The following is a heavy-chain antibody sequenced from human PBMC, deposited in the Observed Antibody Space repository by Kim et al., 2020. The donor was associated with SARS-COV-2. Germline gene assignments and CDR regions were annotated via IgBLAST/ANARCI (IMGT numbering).Heavy chain of an antibody. D-gene: IGHD2-15*01. J-gene: IGHJ6*02. CDR3: ARGGPLGYCSGGSCYSYYYYGMDV. CDR2: INHSGST. Sequence: SETLSLTCAVYGGSFSGYYWSWIRQPPGKGLEWIGEINHSGSTIYNPSLKSRVTISVDTSKNQFSLKLSSVTAADTAVYYCARGGPLGYCSGGSCYSYYYYGMDVWGQGTTVTVSS. CDR1: GGSFSGYY. V-gene: IGHV4-34*01.